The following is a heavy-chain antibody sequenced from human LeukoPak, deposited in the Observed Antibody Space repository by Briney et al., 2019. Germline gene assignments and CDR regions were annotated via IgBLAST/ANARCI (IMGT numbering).Heavy chain of an antibody. CDR2: ISHSGIT. D-gene: IGHD3-22*01. Sequence: SETLSLTCAVYGGSFSGYYWSWIRQPPGKGLEWIGEISHSGITNYNPSLKSRVTISVDTSKNQFSLKLSSVTAADTAVYYCARGVGDYYGSSGYYDFDYWGRGTLVTVSS. CDR1: GGSFSGYY. CDR3: ARGVGDYYGSSGYYDFDY. J-gene: IGHJ4*02. V-gene: IGHV4-34*01.